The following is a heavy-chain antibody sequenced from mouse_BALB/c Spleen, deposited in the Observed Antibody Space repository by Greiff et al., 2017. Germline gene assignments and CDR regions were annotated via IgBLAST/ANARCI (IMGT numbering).Heavy chain of an antibody. V-gene: IGHV8-8*01. CDR1: GFSLSTSGMG. CDR2: IWWDDDK. D-gene: IGHD5-1*01. CDR3: AREYDYSMDY. Sequence: QVQLKESGPGILQPSQTLSLTCSFSGFSLSTSGMGVGWIRQPSGKGLEWLAHIWWDDDKYYNTALKSGLTISKDTSKNQVILKIASVDTADTATYYGAREYDYSMDYWGQGTSVTVSA. J-gene: IGHJ4*01.